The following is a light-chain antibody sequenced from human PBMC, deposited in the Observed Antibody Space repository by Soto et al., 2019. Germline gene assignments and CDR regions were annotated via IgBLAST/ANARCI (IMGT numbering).Light chain of an antibody. J-gene: IGKJ1*01. CDR3: QQSYSSSWT. Sequence: DIQMSKSPSTLSATVGDRVTITCRASESIRSYLNWYQQKPGKAPNLLIYAASRLQSGVPSRFSGSGSGTDFTLTISALEPEDFATYYCQQSYSSSWTFGPGTKVDIK. CDR2: AAS. CDR1: ESIRSY. V-gene: IGKV1-39*01.